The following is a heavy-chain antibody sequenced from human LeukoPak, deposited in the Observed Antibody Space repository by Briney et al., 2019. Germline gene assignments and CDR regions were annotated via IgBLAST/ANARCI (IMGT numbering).Heavy chain of an antibody. CDR3: ASSSSWYEGEYFQH. Sequence: SETLSLTCTVSGGPISSYYWSWIRQPPGKGLEWIGYIYYSGSTNYNPSLKSRVTISVDTSKNQFSLKLSSVTAADTAVYYCASSSSWYEGEYFQHWGQGTLVTVSS. CDR1: GGPISSYY. CDR2: IYYSGST. V-gene: IGHV4-59*01. D-gene: IGHD6-13*01. J-gene: IGHJ1*01.